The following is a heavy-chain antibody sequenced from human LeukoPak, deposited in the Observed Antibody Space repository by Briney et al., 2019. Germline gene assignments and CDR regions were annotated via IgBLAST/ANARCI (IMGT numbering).Heavy chain of an antibody. V-gene: IGHV3-48*04. CDR1: GFTFSSYS. CDR3: AREHRNSAFDI. Sequence: QAGGSLRLSCAASGFTFSSYSMNWVRQAPGKGLEWVSYISSSSSTIYYADSVKGRFTISRDNAKNSLYLQMNSLRAEDTAVYYCAREHRNSAFDIWGQGTMVTVSS. CDR2: ISSSSSTI. J-gene: IGHJ3*02.